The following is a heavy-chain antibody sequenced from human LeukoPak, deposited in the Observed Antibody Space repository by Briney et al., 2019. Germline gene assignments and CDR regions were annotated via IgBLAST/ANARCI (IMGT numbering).Heavy chain of an antibody. V-gene: IGHV4-39*07. D-gene: IGHD5-18*01. CDR2: IYYSGST. Sequence: SETLSLTCTVSGGSISSSSYYWGWIRQPPGKGLEWIGSIYYSGSTYYNPSLKSRVTISVDTSKNQFSLKLSSVTAADTAVYYCARDKHRGGYSYGGDAFDIWGQGTMVTVSS. J-gene: IGHJ3*02. CDR3: ARDKHRGGYSYGGDAFDI. CDR1: GGSISSSSYY.